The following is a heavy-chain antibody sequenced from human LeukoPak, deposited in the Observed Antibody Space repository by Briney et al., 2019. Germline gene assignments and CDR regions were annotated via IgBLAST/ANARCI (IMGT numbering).Heavy chain of an antibody. Sequence: PSETLSLTCAVSGYSITSSSWWGWIRQPPGKGLEWIGYIYHSGTTYYNPSLQSRVTMSVDTSKNQFSLKLSSVTAADTAVYYCARDVDIVATVWFDPWGQGTLVTVSS. CDR1: GYSITSSSW. V-gene: IGHV4-28*03. CDR2: IYHSGTT. CDR3: ARDVDIVATVWFDP. D-gene: IGHD5-12*01. J-gene: IGHJ5*02.